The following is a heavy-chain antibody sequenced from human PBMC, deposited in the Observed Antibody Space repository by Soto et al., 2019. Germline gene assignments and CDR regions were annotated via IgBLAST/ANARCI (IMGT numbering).Heavy chain of an antibody. V-gene: IGHV3-15*01. J-gene: IGHJ5*02. CDR1: GFSFTTYA. CDR3: TTALDP. Sequence: XXSLRLSCSASGFSFTTYAMHWVRQAPGXXXXXXXXIXXXTDXXTKXXXXXXXGXXTIXXXDSKKTLYLQMNRLKTEDTAVYYCTTALDPWGQGTLVTVSS. CDR2: IXXXTDXXTK.